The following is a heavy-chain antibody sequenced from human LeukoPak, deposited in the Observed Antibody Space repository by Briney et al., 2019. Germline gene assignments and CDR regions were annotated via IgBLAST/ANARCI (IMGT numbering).Heavy chain of an antibody. J-gene: IGHJ4*02. CDR2: ISGSGGST. CDR3: AKDKRDVDTAMVTWLDY. V-gene: IGHV3-23*01. D-gene: IGHD5-18*01. CDR1: GFTFDDYG. Sequence: GGSLRLSCAASGFTFDDYGMSWVRQAPGKGLEWVSAISGSGGSTYYADSVKGRFTISRDNSKNTLYLQMNSLRAEDTAVYYCAKDKRDVDTAMVTWLDYWGQGALVTVSS.